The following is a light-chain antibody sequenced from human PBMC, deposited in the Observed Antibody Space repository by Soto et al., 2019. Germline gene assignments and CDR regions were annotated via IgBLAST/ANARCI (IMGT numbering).Light chain of an antibody. CDR3: QQRSNWPLT. CDR1: QSVSSY. J-gene: IGKJ4*01. CDR2: DAS. V-gene: IGKV3-11*01. Sequence: EIVLTQSPATLSLSPGERATLSCRASQSVSSYLAWYQQKPGQAPSLPIYDASNRATGIPARFSGSGSGTDFTLIISSLEPEDFAVYYCQQRSNWPLTFGGGTKVEIK.